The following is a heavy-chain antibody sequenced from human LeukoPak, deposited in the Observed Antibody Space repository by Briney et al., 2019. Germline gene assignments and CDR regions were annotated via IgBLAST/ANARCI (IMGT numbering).Heavy chain of an antibody. J-gene: IGHJ4*02. D-gene: IGHD1/OR15-1a*01. CDR3: AKDRGWNTSDY. CDR2: IKEDGGVK. V-gene: IGHV3-7*01. Sequence: TGGSLRLSCAASGFTFGVSWMSWVRQAPWKGLEWVANIKEDGGVKNYVDSVKGRLTISRDNAKSSLFLQMNSLRVEDTAVYYCAKDRGWNTSDYWGQGTLVTVSS. CDR1: GFTFGVSW.